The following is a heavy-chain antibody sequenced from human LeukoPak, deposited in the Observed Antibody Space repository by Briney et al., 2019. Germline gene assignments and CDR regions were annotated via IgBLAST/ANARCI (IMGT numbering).Heavy chain of an antibody. Sequence: ASVKVSCKASGYTFTSYDINWVRQATGQGLEWMGWMNPNSGNTGYAQKFQGRVTITRNTSISTAYMELSSLRSEDTAVYYCASWSEGRIAAFDYWGQGTLVTVSS. CDR2: MNPNSGNT. CDR1: GYTFTSYD. CDR3: ASWSEGRIAAFDY. V-gene: IGHV1-8*03. J-gene: IGHJ4*02. D-gene: IGHD6-13*01.